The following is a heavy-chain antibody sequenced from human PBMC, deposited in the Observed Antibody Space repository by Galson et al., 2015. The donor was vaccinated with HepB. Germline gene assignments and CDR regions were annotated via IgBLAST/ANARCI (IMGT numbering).Heavy chain of an antibody. CDR2: IYYSGST. CDR3: ATRATSGYQQDGAHYYYYMDV. Sequence: ETLSLTCTVSGGSISSSSYYWGWIRQPPGKGLEWIGSIYYSGSTYYNPSLKSRVTISVDTSKNQFSLKLSSVTAADTAVYYCATRATSGYQQDGAHYYYYMDVWGKGTTVTVSS. D-gene: IGHD2-2*01. V-gene: IGHV4-39*07. J-gene: IGHJ6*03. CDR1: GGSISSSSYY.